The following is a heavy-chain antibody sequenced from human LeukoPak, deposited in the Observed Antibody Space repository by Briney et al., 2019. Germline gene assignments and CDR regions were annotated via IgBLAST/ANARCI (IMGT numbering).Heavy chain of an antibody. D-gene: IGHD3-22*01. J-gene: IGHJ4*02. CDR2: IYTSGST. CDR3: AREYYDSSGYSPHPIDY. V-gene: IGHV4-61*02. CDR1: GDSITSSSYY. Sequence: SETLSLTCTVSGDSITSSSYYWSWIRQPAGKGLEWIGRIYTSGSTNYNPSLKSRVTMSVDTSKNQFSLKLSSVTAADTAVYYCAREYYDSSGYSPHPIDYWGQGTLVTVSS.